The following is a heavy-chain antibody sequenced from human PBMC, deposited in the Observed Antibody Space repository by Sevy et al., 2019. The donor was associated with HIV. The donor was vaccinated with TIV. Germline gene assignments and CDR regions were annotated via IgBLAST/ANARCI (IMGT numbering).Heavy chain of an antibody. CDR1: GFMFSNYW. CDR3: ARAVTPHRDYLRIIDV. D-gene: IGHD4-17*01. J-gene: IGHJ6*04. V-gene: IGHV3-7*01. Sequence: GGSLRLSCAASGFMFSNYWMTWVRQAPGKGLEWVANIKEDGSEKYYVDSVKGRFSISRANAKNSLHLQLNTLRPEDTAVYYCARAVTPHRDYLRIIDVWGKGTTVTVSS. CDR2: IKEDGSEK.